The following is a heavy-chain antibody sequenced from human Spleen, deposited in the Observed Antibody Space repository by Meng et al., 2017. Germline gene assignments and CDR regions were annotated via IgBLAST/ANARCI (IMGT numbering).Heavy chain of an antibody. D-gene: IGHD6-13*01. Sequence: SVKVSCKASGYTFTDYHLHWVRQAPGLGLEWMGGIIPIFGTANYAQKFHGRVTITTDESTSTAYMELRSLRSDDTAVYYCARDLGIAAAGGSFDYWGQGTLVTVSS. CDR2: IIPIFGTA. CDR1: GYTFTDYH. J-gene: IGHJ4*02. V-gene: IGHV1-69*05. CDR3: ARDLGIAAAGGSFDY.